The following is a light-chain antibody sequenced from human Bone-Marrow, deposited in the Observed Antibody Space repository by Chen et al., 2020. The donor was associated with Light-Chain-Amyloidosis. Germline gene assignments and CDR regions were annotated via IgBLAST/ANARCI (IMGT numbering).Light chain of an antibody. Sequence: EIVLTQSPATLSFSPGERATLSCRASQSVSSYLAWYQQKPGQAPRLLIYDASNRATGIPARFSGSGSGTDFTLTISSLETEEFAGYYCQQRSNWPLTFGGGTKVEIK. CDR1: QSVSSY. V-gene: IGKV3-11*01. J-gene: IGKJ4*01. CDR2: DAS. CDR3: QQRSNWPLT.